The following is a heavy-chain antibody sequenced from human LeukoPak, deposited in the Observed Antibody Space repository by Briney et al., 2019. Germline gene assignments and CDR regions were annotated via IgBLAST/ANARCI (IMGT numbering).Heavy chain of an antibody. J-gene: IGHJ4*02. D-gene: IGHD2-2*01. CDR1: GYTFTSYA. CDR3: ARARYCSSTKCYGDY. CDR2: TNTDTGNP. Sequence: ASAKVSCKASGYTFTSYAINWVRQAPGQGLEWMGWTNTDTGNPTYAQGFTGRFVFSLDTSVSTAYLQISSLKAVDTAVYYCARARYCSSTKCYGDYWGQGTLVTVSS. V-gene: IGHV7-4-1*02.